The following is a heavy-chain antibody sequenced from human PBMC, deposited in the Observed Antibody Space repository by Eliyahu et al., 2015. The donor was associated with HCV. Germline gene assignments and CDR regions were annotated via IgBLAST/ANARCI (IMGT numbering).Heavy chain of an antibody. Sequence: EVQLVESGGGLVQPGGSLXLSCAASGFTXSSNYMSWVRQAPGKGLEWVSVIYSGGSTYYADSVKGRFTISRDNSKNTLYLQMNSLRAEDTAVYYCARDRSSSGWYPYFDYWGQGTLVTVSS. CDR2: IYSGGST. D-gene: IGHD6-19*01. J-gene: IGHJ4*02. CDR3: ARDRSSSGWYPYFDY. CDR1: GFTXSSNY. V-gene: IGHV3-66*02.